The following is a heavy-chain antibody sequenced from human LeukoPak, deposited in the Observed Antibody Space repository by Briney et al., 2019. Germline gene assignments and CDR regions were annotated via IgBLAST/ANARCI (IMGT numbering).Heavy chain of an antibody. V-gene: IGHV3-15*01. J-gene: IGHJ2*01. CDR1: GFTFSNAW. CDR2: IKSKTDGGTT. CDR3: TTDQARAWYFDL. Sequence: GGSLRLSCAASGFTFSNAWMSWVPQAPGKGLECVGRIKSKTDGGTTDYAAPVTGRFTISRDDSKNTLYLQMNSLKTEDTAVYYCTTDQARAWYFDLWGRGTLVTVSS.